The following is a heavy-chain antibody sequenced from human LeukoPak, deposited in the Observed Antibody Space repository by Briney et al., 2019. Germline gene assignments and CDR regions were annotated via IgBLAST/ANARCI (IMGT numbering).Heavy chain of an antibody. Sequence: GGSLRLSCAASGFTFSSYAMSWVRQAPGKGLEWVSAISGSGGSTHYADSVKGRFTISRDNSKNTLYLQMNSLRAEDTAVYYCAKDPSDSSGYRYLYFDYWGQGTLVTVSS. CDR1: GFTFSSYA. V-gene: IGHV3-23*01. D-gene: IGHD3-22*01. CDR3: AKDPSDSSGYRYLYFDY. J-gene: IGHJ4*02. CDR2: ISGSGGST.